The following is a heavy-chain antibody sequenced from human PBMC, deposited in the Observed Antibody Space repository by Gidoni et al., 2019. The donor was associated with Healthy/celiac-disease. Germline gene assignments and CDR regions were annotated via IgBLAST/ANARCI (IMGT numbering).Heavy chain of an antibody. CDR2: IIPIFGTA. D-gene: IGHD3-16*02. Sequence: QVQLVQSGAEVKKPGSAVKVSCKASGGTFSSYATSWVRQAPGQGLEWMGGIIPIFGTANYAQKFQGRVTITADESTSTAYMELSSLRSEDTAVYYCARDREFDTFGGVIARYYFDYWGQGTLVTVSS. CDR1: GGTFSSYA. V-gene: IGHV1-69*01. J-gene: IGHJ4*02. CDR3: ARDREFDTFGGVIARYYFDY.